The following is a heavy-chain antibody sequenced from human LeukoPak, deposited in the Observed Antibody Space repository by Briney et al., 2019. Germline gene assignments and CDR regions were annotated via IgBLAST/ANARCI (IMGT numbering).Heavy chain of an antibody. J-gene: IGHJ4*02. CDR3: ARQGDCRSTSCFDFDY. CDR2: FFYSGST. V-gene: IGHV4-39*01. D-gene: IGHD2-2*01. CDR1: GGSISSSNYY. Sequence: SETLSLTCTVSGGSISSSNYYWGWIRQPPGKGPEWIGSFFYSGSTYQNPSLKSRVTISGDTSKNQFSLKLSSVTAADTAVYYCARQGDCRSTSCFDFDYWGQGTLVTVSS.